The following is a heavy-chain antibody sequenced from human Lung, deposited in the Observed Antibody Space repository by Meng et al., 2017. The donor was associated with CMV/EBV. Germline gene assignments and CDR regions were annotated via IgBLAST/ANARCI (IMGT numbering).Heavy chain of an antibody. Sequence: AGSLPLXCVASGFSFANFGMSWVRLPPGKGLEWVSAIGGSGTRIYYADSVKGRFTVSRDNSKNTLYLQMNSLRAEDTAAYFCAKARFVLGAHDYFGSWGQGXLVTVSS. CDR2: IGGSGTRI. V-gene: IGHV3-23*01. CDR1: GFSFANFG. J-gene: IGHJ4*02. D-gene: IGHD2-21*01. CDR3: AKARFVLGAHDYFGS.